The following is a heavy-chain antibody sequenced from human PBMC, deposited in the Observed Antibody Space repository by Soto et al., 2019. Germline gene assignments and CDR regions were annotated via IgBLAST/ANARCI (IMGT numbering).Heavy chain of an antibody. J-gene: IGHJ4*02. CDR3: ARVGIAAAGTDY. V-gene: IGHV3-30*01. Sequence: QVQLVEPGGGVVQPGRSLRLSCAASGFTFSSYAMHWVRQAPGKGLEWVAVISYDGSNNYYADSVKGRFTISRDNSNNTLDLQMNSLRAEDTAVYYCARVGIAAAGTDYWGQGTLVTVSS. CDR2: ISYDGSNN. D-gene: IGHD6-13*01. CDR1: GFTFSSYA.